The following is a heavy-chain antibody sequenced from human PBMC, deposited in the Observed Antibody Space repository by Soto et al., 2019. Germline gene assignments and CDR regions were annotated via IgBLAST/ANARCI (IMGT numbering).Heavy chain of an antibody. CDR2: IYPGDSDT. Sequence: GESLKISCKGSGYSFTSYWIGWVRQMPGKGLEWMGIIYPGDSDTRYSPSFQGQVTISADKSISTAYLQWSSLKASDTAMYYCARHVGGGATPYYFDYWGQGTLVTVSS. CDR3: ARHVGGGATPYYFDY. D-gene: IGHD1-26*01. J-gene: IGHJ4*02. CDR1: GYSFTSYW. V-gene: IGHV5-51*01.